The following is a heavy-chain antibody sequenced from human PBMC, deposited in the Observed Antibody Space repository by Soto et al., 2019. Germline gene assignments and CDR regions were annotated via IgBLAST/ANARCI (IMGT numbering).Heavy chain of an antibody. V-gene: IGHV4-39*01. CDR2: IYYSGST. CDR3: AGHTNCSSTSCYLNWFVP. D-gene: IGHD2-2*01. CDR1: RGSISSRSYY. Sequence: QLLESGPGLVKPSETLSLTFTVSRGSISSRSYYWGWIRQPPGKGLEWIGSIYYSGSTYYNPSLKSRVTISVDTSKNQLSLKLHSVTAADTAVYYCAGHTNCSSTSCYLNWFVPWGQGTLVTVSS. J-gene: IGHJ5*02.